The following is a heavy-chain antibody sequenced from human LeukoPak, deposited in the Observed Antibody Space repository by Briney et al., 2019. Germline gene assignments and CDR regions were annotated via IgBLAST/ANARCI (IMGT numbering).Heavy chain of an antibody. D-gene: IGHD3-22*01. CDR1: GDSISSYY. Sequence: PSETLSLTSTVSGDSISSYYWSWIRQPPGKGLEWIGYIYYSGSTNYNPSLKSRVTISVDTSKNQFSLKLSSVSAADTAVYYCASDSSGYYHWFDPWGQGTLVTVSS. V-gene: IGHV4-59*01. J-gene: IGHJ5*02. CDR3: ASDSSGYYHWFDP. CDR2: IYYSGST.